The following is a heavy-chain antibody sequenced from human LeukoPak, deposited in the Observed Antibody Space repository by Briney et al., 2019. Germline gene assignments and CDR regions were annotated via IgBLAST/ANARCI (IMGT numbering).Heavy chain of an antibody. V-gene: IGHV4-34*01. Sequence: SETLSLTCAVYGGSFSGYYWSWIRQPPGKGLEWIGEINHSGSTNYNPSLKSRVTISVDTSKNQFSLKLSSVTAADTAVYYCARDRAAAAGSIDYWGQGALLTVSS. CDR2: INHSGST. CDR1: GGSFSGYY. CDR3: ARDRAAAAGSIDY. D-gene: IGHD6-13*01. J-gene: IGHJ4*02.